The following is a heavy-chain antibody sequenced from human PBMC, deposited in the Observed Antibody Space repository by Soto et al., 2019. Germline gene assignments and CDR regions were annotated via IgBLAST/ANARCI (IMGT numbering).Heavy chain of an antibody. D-gene: IGHD4-17*01. CDR1: GGSISSGGYS. V-gene: IGHV4-30-2*05. CDR2: IYYSGST. Sequence: SETLSLTCAVSGGSISSGGYSWSWIRRPPGKGLEWIGYIYYSGSTYYNPSLKSRVTISVDTSKNQFSLKLSSVTAADTAVYYCAREYDYLLDYRGQGTLVTVSP. CDR3: AREYDYLLDY. J-gene: IGHJ4*02.